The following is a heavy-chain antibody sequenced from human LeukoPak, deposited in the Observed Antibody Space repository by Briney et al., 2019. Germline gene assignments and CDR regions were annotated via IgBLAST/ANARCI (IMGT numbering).Heavy chain of an antibody. D-gene: IGHD6-13*01. J-gene: IGHJ5*02. V-gene: IGHV1-3*01. Sequence: GASVKVSCKASGYTFTSYAMHWVRQAPGQRLEWMGWINAGNGNTKYSQKFQGRVTITRDTSASTAYMELSSLRSEDTAVYYCARPTLSSSRLRGSWSPWGQGTLVTVSS. CDR2: INAGNGNT. CDR3: ARPTLSSSRLRGSWSP. CDR1: GYTFTSYA.